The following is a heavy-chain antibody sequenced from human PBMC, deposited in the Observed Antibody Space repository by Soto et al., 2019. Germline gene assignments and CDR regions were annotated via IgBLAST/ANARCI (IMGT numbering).Heavy chain of an antibody. CDR2: IIPIFGTA. CDR1: GGTFSSYA. Sequence: QVQLVQSGAEVKKPGSSVKVSCKASGGTFSSYAISWVRQAPGQGLEWMGGIIPIFGTANYAQKFQGRVRITADESTSTAYMELSSLRSEDTAGYYCARVRKYGGKDAGRGLFDYWGQGTLVTVSS. V-gene: IGHV1-69*12. CDR3: ARVRKYGGKDAGRGLFDY. J-gene: IGHJ4*02. D-gene: IGHD2-15*01.